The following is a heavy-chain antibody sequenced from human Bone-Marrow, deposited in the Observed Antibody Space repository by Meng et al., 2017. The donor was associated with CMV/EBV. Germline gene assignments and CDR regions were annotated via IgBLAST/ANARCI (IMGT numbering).Heavy chain of an antibody. D-gene: IGHD6-13*01. CDR1: GYTFTSYD. Sequence: ASVQVSCKASGYTFTSYDINWVRQATGQGLEWMGWMNPNSGNTGYAQKFQGRVTMTRNTSISTAYMELSSLRSEDTAVYYCARVWYSSSWYGPWDYYYGMDVWGQGTTVTVSS. CDR3: ARVWYSSSWYGPWDYYYGMDV. CDR2: MNPNSGNT. V-gene: IGHV1-8*01. J-gene: IGHJ6*02.